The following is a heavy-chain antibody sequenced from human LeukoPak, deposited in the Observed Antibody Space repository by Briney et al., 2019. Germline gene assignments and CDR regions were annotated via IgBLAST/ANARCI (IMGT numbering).Heavy chain of an antibody. V-gene: IGHV1-8*01. CDR2: MNPNSGNT. Sequence: ASVKVSCKASGYTFTSCDINWVRLAAGQGLEWMGWMNPNSGNTGYAQKFQGRVTMTRNTSISTAYMELSSLRSEDTAVYYCAKERFGQQLPGWFDPWGQGTLVTVSS. CDR3: AKERFGQQLPGWFDP. D-gene: IGHD6-13*01. J-gene: IGHJ5*02. CDR1: GYTFTSCD.